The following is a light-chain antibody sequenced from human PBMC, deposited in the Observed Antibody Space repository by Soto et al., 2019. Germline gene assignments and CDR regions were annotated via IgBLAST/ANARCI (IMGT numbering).Light chain of an antibody. CDR1: SSDVGGYNY. V-gene: IGLV2-14*01. CDR3: SSYTSSSIAYVV. J-gene: IGLJ2*01. Sequence: QPVLTQPASVSGSPGQSITISCTGASSDVGGYNYVSWYQQHPGKAPKLLIYEVSSRPSGVSDRFSGSKSGNTASLTISGLQAEDEADYYCSSYTSSSIAYVVFGGGTKLTVL. CDR2: EVS.